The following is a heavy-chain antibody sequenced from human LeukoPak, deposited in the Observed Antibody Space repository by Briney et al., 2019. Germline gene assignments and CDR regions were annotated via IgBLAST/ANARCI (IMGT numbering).Heavy chain of an antibody. CDR2: IVGSGAGT. Sequence: GGSLRLSCAASGLTFSSHAMIWVRQAPGMGLEWVSAIVGSGAGTQYADSVKGRFTISRDNSKNTLYLQMNSLRAEDTAVYYCARDPNGDYIGAFDFRGQGTMVTVSS. CDR3: ARDPNGDYIGAFDF. CDR1: GLTFSSHA. D-gene: IGHD4-17*01. J-gene: IGHJ3*01. V-gene: IGHV3-23*01.